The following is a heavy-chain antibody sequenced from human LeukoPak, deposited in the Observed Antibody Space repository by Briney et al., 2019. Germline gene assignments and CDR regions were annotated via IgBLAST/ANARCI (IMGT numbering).Heavy chain of an antibody. CDR2: ISGSGGST. J-gene: IGHJ6*03. CDR3: AKDYGGRPIFYMDV. CDR1: GFTFSSYA. Sequence: PGGSLRLSCAASGFTFSSYAMSWVRQAPGKGLEWVSAISGSGGSTYYADSVKGRFTISRDNSKNTLYLQMNSLRAEDTAVYYCAKDYGGRPIFYMDVWGKGTTVTVSS. V-gene: IGHV3-23*01. D-gene: IGHD4-23*01.